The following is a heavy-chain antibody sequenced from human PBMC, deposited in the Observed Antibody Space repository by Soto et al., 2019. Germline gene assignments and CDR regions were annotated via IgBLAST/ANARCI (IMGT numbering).Heavy chain of an antibody. D-gene: IGHD3-9*01. Sequence: GSLSLSCAASGFPFSSYAMHWVRQAPGKGLEWVAVISYDGSNKYYADSVKGRFTISRDNSKNTLYLQMNSLRAEDTAVYYCARDRASGYDILTGYYHNWFDPWGQGTLVTVSS. V-gene: IGHV3-30-3*01. CDR3: ARDRASGYDILTGYYHNWFDP. CDR1: GFPFSSYA. J-gene: IGHJ5*02. CDR2: ISYDGSNK.